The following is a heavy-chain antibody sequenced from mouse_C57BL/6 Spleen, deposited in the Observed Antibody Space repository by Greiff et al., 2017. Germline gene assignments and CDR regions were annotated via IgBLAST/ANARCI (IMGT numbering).Heavy chain of an antibody. CDR2: IHPNSGST. CDR1: GYTFTSYW. J-gene: IGHJ2*01. Sequence: QVQLKQPGAELVKPGASVKLSCKASGYTFTSYWMHWVKQRPGQGLEWIGMIHPNSGSTNYNEKFKSKATLTVDKSSSTAYMQLSSLTSEDSAVYYCAREAITTGGDFDYWGQGTTLTVSS. D-gene: IGHD1-1*01. CDR3: AREAITTGGDFDY. V-gene: IGHV1-64*01.